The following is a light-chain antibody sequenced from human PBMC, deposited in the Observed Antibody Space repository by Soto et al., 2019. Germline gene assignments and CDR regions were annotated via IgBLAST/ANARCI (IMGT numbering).Light chain of an antibody. Sequence: QPALTQPASVSGSPGQSITISCTGTSSDVGGYDYVSWYQQHPGKAPKLIIYEVSNRPSGVSNRFSGSKSGNTASLTISGLQAEDEADYYCSSYTSSSTVFGGGTKLTVL. V-gene: IGLV2-14*01. CDR1: SSDVGGYDY. CDR3: SSYTSSSTV. J-gene: IGLJ3*02. CDR2: EVS.